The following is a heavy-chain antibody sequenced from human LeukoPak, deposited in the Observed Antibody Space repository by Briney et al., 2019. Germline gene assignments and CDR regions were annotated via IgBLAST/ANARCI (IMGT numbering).Heavy chain of an antibody. CDR3: ARLPRLVKYAFDI. Sequence: PGGSLRLFCAAPGFTFNTFWMSWVRQAPGKGLEWVANIKEDGSEKYYVDSVKGRFTISRDNAKNSLYLQMNSLRAEDTAVYYCARLPRLVKYAFDIWGQGTMVTVSS. CDR1: GFTFNTFW. J-gene: IGHJ3*02. D-gene: IGHD3-22*01. CDR2: IKEDGSEK. V-gene: IGHV3-7*04.